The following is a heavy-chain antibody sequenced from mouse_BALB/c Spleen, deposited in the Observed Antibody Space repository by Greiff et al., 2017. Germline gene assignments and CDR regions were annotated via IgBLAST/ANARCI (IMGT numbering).Heavy chain of an antibody. CDR3: ARNYPYYYGSSLYAMDY. CDR2: INPYNGGT. D-gene: IGHD1-1*01. CDR1: GYSFTGYT. Sequence: EVQLQQSGPELVKPGASMKISCKASGYSFTGYTMNWVKQSHGKNLEWIGLINPYNGGTSYNQKFKGKATLTVDKSSSTAYMELLSLTSEDSAVYYCARNYPYYYGSSLYAMDYWGQGTSVTVSS. J-gene: IGHJ4*01. V-gene: IGHV1-18*01.